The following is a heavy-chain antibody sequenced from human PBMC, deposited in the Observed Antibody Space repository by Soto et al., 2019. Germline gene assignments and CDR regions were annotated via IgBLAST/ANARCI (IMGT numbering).Heavy chain of an antibody. CDR1: GASFSGYY. Sequence: SETLSLTCAVYGASFSGYYWTWIRQPPGKGLEWIGEINHTGSTKYNPSLKSRVTISLDTSKNQFSLSLRSVTAADTAVYYCARGREIFGAVTPFEYWGQGTQVTVSS. D-gene: IGHD3-3*01. J-gene: IGHJ4*02. V-gene: IGHV4-34*01. CDR3: ARGREIFGAVTPFEY. CDR2: INHTGST.